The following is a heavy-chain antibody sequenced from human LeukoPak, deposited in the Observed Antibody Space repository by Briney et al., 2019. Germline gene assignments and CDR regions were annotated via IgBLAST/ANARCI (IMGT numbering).Heavy chain of an antibody. CDR3: ARDPKYSYAHPDNDY. D-gene: IGHD5-18*01. CDR2: INPNSGGT. Sequence: ASVKVSCKASGYTFTGYYMHWVRQAPGQGLEWMGWINPNSGGTNYAQKFQGRVTMTRDTSISTAYMELSRLGSDDTAVYYCARDPKYSYAHPDNDYWGQGTLVTVSS. CDR1: GYTFTGYY. J-gene: IGHJ4*02. V-gene: IGHV1-2*02.